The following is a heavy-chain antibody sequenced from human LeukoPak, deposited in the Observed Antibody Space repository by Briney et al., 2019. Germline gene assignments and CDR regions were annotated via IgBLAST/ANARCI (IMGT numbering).Heavy chain of an antibody. D-gene: IGHD3-22*01. J-gene: IGHJ3*02. CDR2: ISYDGSNK. Sequence: PGGSLRLSCAASGFTFSSYAMHWVRQAPGKGLEWVAVISYDGSNKYYADSVKGRFTISRDNSKNTLYLQMNSLRAEDTAVYYCARGPQYGSGYYLDAFDIWGQGTMVTVSS. CDR3: ARGPQYGSGYYLDAFDI. V-gene: IGHV3-30-3*01. CDR1: GFTFSSYA.